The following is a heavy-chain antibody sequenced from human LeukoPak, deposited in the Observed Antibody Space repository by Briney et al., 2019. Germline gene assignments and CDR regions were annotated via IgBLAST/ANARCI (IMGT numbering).Heavy chain of an antibody. V-gene: IGHV4-4*02. J-gene: IGHJ5*02. CDR3: ARDQDDNWCDP. CDR1: GGSISSTKW. Sequence: SGTLCLTCAVSGGSISSTKWWSWVRQPPGKGLEWIGEIYHRGSANYNPSLKRRDTISVDKSKNTFSLKLRAVTAPDTAVYYCARDQDDNWCDPWGQGTLVTVSS. CDR2: IYHRGSA.